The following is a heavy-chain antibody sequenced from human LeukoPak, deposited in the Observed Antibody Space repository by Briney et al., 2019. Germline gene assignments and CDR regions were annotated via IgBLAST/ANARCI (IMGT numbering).Heavy chain of an antibody. Sequence: GASVKVSCKASGYTFTGYYMHWVRQAPGQGLEWMGWINPNSGGTNYAQKLQGRVTMTRDTSISTAYMELSRLRSDDTAVYYCARRGGYGGLPDAFDIWGQGTMVTVSS. CDR2: INPNSGGT. J-gene: IGHJ3*02. D-gene: IGHD4-23*01. V-gene: IGHV1-2*02. CDR3: ARRGGYGGLPDAFDI. CDR1: GYTFTGYY.